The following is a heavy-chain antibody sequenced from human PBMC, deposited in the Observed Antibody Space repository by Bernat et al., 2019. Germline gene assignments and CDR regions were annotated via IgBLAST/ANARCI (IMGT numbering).Heavy chain of an antibody. CDR3: ARVVAAAGQQFDY. J-gene: IGHJ4*02. D-gene: IGHD6-13*01. V-gene: IGHV4-38-2*01. CDR2: IYHSGST. CDR1: GYSISSGYY. Sequence: QVQLQESGPGLVKPSETLSLTCAVSGYSISSGYYWGLIRQPPGKGLEWVGSIYHSGSTYYKPSLKSRVTISVDTSKNQFSLQLSSVTAADTAVYYCARVVAAAGQQFDYWGQGTLVTVSS.